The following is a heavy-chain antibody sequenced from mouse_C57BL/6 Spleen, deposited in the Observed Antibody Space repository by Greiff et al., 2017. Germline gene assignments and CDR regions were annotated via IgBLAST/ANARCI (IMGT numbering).Heavy chain of an antibody. CDR3: ARWGDYGLYAMDY. V-gene: IGHV1-82*01. CDR1: GYAFSSSW. J-gene: IGHJ4*01. CDR2: IYPGDGDT. D-gene: IGHD2-4*01. Sequence: QVQLQQSGPELVKPGASVKISCKASGYAFSSSWMNWVKQRPGKGLEWIGRIYPGDGDTNYNGKFKGKATLTADKSSSTAYMQLSSLTSEDSAVYFSARWGDYGLYAMDYWGQGTSVTVSS.